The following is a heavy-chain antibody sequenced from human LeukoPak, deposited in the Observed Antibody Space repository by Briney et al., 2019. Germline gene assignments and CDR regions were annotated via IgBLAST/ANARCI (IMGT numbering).Heavy chain of an antibody. CDR2: IGGGGSDT. CDR3: ARELRVGTAFDL. D-gene: IGHD3-10*01. V-gene: IGHV3-23*01. Sequence: GGSLRLSCAVSGFNFYHTGMSWVRQAPGKGLEWVSAIGGGGSDTKYADSVKGRFTISRDISRNTLYLQMNSLRAEDTAVYYCARELRVGTAFDLWGRGTLVTVSS. J-gene: IGHJ2*01. CDR1: GFNFYHTG.